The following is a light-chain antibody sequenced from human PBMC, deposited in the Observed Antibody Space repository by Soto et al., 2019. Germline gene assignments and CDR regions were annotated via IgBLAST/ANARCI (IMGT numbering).Light chain of an antibody. J-gene: IGKJ5*01. CDR1: QSVSSN. CDR3: QQYNNWPPIT. V-gene: IGKV3-15*01. Sequence: EIVLAQAPAPLSRSPRDRGPPSCAASQSVSSNLAWYQQKPGQAPRLLIYGASTRATGIPARFSGSGSGTEFTLTISSLQSEDFAVYYCQQYNNWPPITFGQGTRLEI. CDR2: GAS.